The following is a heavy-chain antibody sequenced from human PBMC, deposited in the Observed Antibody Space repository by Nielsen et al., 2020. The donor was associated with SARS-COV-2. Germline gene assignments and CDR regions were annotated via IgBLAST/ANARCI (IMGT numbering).Heavy chain of an antibody. CDR1: GFTVSSNY. Sequence: GESLKISCTASGFTVSSNYMSWVRQAPGKGLEWVSVIYSGGSTFYADSVKGRFTISRDNSKNTLYLQMNSLRAEDTAVYYCARGDYLDYGDLRGAFDIWGQGTMVTVSS. D-gene: IGHD4-17*01. V-gene: IGHV3-53*01. CDR2: IYSGGST. CDR3: ARGDYLDYGDLRGAFDI. J-gene: IGHJ3*02.